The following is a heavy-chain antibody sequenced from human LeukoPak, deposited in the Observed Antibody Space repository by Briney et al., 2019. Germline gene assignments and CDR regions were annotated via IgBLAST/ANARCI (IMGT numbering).Heavy chain of an antibody. J-gene: IGHJ4*02. CDR3: ARTPKLTMVRGPLDY. CDR1: GFTFSNYA. V-gene: IGHV3-30*04. Sequence: GGSLRLTCAASGFTFSNYAMHWVRQAPGKGLEWVAVISYDGSNKYYADSVKGRFTISRDNSKNTLYLQMNSPRAENTAVYYCARTPKLTMVRGPLDYWGQGTLVTVSS. CDR2: ISYDGSNK. D-gene: IGHD3-10*01.